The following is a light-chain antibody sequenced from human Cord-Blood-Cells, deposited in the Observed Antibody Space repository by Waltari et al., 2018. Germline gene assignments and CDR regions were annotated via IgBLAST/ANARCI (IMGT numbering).Light chain of an antibody. CDR2: AAS. CDR1: HAISNY. CDR3: QKYNSAPLT. Sequence: DIPMTQSPSSLPAPIGDPLTITCRASHAISNYLAWDQQKPGKAPKLLIYAASTLQSGVPSRFSGSGSGTDFTLTISSLQPEDVATYYCQKYNSAPLTFGGGTKVEIK. J-gene: IGKJ4*01. V-gene: IGKV1-27*01.